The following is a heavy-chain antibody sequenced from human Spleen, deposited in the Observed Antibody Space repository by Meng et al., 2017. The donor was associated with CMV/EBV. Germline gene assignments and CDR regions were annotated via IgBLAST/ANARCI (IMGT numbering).Heavy chain of an antibody. Sequence: SVKVSCKASGGTFSSYAFSWVRQAPGQGLEWVGGIIPIFGTANYAQKFQGRVTITTDESTSTAYMELSSLRSEDTAVYYCASYYYDSSGYYFPHNWFDPWGQGTLVTVSS. D-gene: IGHD3-22*01. V-gene: IGHV1-69*05. CDR1: GGTFSSYA. CDR3: ASYYYDSSGYYFPHNWFDP. J-gene: IGHJ5*02. CDR2: IIPIFGTA.